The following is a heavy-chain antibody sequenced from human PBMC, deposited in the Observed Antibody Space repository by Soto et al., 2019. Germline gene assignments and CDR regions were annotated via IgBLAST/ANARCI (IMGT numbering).Heavy chain of an antibody. CDR2: IYHSGTT. D-gene: IGHD3-10*01. V-gene: IGHV4-31*03. CDR3: ARDKGKRWFGELLPYYFDY. Sequence: SETLSLTCTFSGGSISRGNYYWTWIRQYPGKGLEWIGYIYHSGTTYYNPSLKSRVTISVDTSKNQFSLKLSSVTAADTAVYYCARDKGKRWFGELLPYYFDYWGQGTLVTVSS. CDR1: GGSISRGNYY. J-gene: IGHJ4*02.